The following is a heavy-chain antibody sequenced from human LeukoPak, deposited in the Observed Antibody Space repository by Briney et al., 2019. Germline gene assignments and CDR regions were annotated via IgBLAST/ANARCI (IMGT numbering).Heavy chain of an antibody. J-gene: IGHJ3*02. Sequence: SETLSLTCAVYGGSFSGYYWSWIRQPPGKGLEWIGEINHSGSTNYNPSLKSRVTISVDTSKNQFSLKLSSVTAADTAVYYCARAGLVGATRAFDIWGQGTMVTVSS. CDR2: INHSGST. V-gene: IGHV4-34*01. CDR1: GGSFSGYY. D-gene: IGHD1-26*01. CDR3: ARAGLVGATRAFDI.